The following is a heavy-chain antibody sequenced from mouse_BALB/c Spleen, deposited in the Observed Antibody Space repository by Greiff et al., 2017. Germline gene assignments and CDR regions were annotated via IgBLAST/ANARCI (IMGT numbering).Heavy chain of an antibody. CDR2: INSNGGST. CDR1: GFTFSSYG. CDR3: AREEGYYDAMDY. D-gene: IGHD2-2*01. V-gene: IGHV5-6-3*01. J-gene: IGHJ4*01. Sequence: DVKLVESGGGLVQPGGSLKLSCAASGFTFSSYGMSWVRQTPDKRLELVATINSNGGSTYYPDSVKGRFTISRDNAKNTLYLQMSSLKSEDTAMYYCAREEGYYDAMDYWGQGTSVTVSS.